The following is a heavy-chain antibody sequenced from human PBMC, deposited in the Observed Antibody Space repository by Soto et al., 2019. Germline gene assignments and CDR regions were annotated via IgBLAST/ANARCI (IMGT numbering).Heavy chain of an antibody. Sequence: QVQLQESGPGLVKPSDTLSLTCTVSGGSINSFYWSWIRQPPGKGLEWIGYIYASGSTNYNPSIKSRVTNSGDTSKNQFYLKLTSVTAADTAVYYCARRVTGDSHFDLWGRGTLVTVSS. CDR2: IYASGST. D-gene: IGHD7-27*01. CDR1: GGSINSFY. V-gene: IGHV4-59*08. CDR3: ARRVTGDSHFDL. J-gene: IGHJ2*01.